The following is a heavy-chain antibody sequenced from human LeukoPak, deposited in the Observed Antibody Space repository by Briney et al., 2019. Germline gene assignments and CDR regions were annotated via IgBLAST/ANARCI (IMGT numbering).Heavy chain of an antibody. D-gene: IGHD3-10*01. J-gene: IGHJ5*02. CDR1: GGSISSYY. CDR3: ARIYGRPPRFDP. CDR2: IYYSGST. Sequence: SETLSLTCSVSGGSISSYYWSWIRQPPGKGLEWIGYIYYSGSTNYNPSLKSRVTISVDTSKHQFSLKLSSVTAADTAVYYCARIYGRPPRFDPWGLGTLVTVSS. V-gene: IGHV4-59*01.